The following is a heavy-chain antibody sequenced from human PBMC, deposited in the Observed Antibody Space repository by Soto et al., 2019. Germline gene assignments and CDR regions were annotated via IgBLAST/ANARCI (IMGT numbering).Heavy chain of an antibody. D-gene: IGHD3-10*01. J-gene: IGHJ6*04. CDR3: VDAPRVVLGFGESFYDMGV. CDR1: GFTFSSYA. V-gene: IGHV3-64D*06. Sequence: PGGSLRLSCSASGFTFSSYAMHCVRQAPGKGLEYVSAISSNGGSTYYADSVKGRFTISRDNSKNTLYLQMSSLRAEDTSVYYCVDAPRVVLGFGESFYDMGVWGKETTVTAAS. CDR2: ISSNGGST.